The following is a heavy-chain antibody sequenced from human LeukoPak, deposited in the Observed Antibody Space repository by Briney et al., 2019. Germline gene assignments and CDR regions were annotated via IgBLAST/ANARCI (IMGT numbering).Heavy chain of an antibody. V-gene: IGHV4-4*07. CDR3: ARVGGGYSYGHFDY. CDR2: VYTSGST. Sequence: KSSETLSLTCTVSGGSISSYYWSWIRQPAGKGLEWIGRVYTSGSTNYNPSLKSRVTMSVDTSKNQFSLKLSSVTAADTAVYYCARVGGGYSYGHFDYWGQGTLVTVSS. CDR1: GGSISSYY. D-gene: IGHD5-18*01. J-gene: IGHJ4*02.